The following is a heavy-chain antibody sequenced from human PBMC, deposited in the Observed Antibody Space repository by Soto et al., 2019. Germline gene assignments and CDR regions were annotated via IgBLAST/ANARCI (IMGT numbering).Heavy chain of an antibody. V-gene: IGHV3-21*01. CDR1: GFTFSSYS. J-gene: IGHJ4*02. CDR2: ISSSSSYI. D-gene: IGHD3-9*01. CDR3: ARETMGRDDILTGYSYYFDY. Sequence: GGSLRLSCAASGFTFSSYSMNWARQAPGKGLAWVSSISSSSSYIYYADSVKGRFTISRDNAKNSLYLQMNSLRAEDTAVYYCARETMGRDDILTGYSYYFDYWGQGTLVTVSS.